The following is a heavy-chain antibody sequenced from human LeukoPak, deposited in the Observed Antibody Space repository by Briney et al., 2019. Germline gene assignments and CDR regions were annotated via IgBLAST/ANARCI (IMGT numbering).Heavy chain of an antibody. V-gene: IGHV3-53*01. Sequence: GGSLRLSCAASGFTVSSNYMSWVRQAPGKGLEWVSVIYSGGSTYYADSVKGRFTFSRDNSKNTLYLQMNSLRAEDTAVYYCAKDPGVYGSGSYPTYFDYWGQGTLVTVSS. CDR1: GFTVSSNY. CDR3: AKDPGVYGSGSYPTYFDY. D-gene: IGHD3-10*01. CDR2: IYSGGST. J-gene: IGHJ4*02.